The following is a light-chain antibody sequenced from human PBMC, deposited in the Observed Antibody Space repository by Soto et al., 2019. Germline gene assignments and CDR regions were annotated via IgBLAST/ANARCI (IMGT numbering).Light chain of an antibody. V-gene: IGKV1D-13*01. CDR3: QQFRDYPLT. J-gene: IGKJ4*01. CDR1: HGISST. Sequence: AIQLTQSPSSLSASVGDRVTITCRASHGISSTLAWYQQKPGKVPKLLISDASSLQSGVPSMFSGSGSGTDFTLSISSLQPEDYATYYCQQFRDYPLTFGGGTKVEIK. CDR2: DAS.